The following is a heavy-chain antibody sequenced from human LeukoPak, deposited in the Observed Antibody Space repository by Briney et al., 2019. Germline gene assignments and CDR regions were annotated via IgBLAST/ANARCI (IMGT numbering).Heavy chain of an antibody. CDR3: AKDYLLSAWEPRGMDV. D-gene: IGHD1-26*01. J-gene: IGHJ6*02. CDR2: ISYDGSNK. V-gene: IGHV3-30*18. Sequence: PGGSLRLSCAASGFTFSSYGMHWVRQAPGKGLEWVAVISYDGSNKYYADSVKGRFTISRDNSKNTLYLQMNSLRAEDTAVYYCAKDYLLSAWEPRGMDVWGQGTTVTVSS. CDR1: GFTFSSYG.